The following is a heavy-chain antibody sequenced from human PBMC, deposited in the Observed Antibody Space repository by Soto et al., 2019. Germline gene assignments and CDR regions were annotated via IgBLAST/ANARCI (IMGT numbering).Heavy chain of an antibody. D-gene: IGHD5-12*01. CDR3: ARHNGRLRLLGIGY. CDR2: IYYSGST. V-gene: IGHV4-39*01. J-gene: IGHJ4*02. Sequence: QLQLQESGPGLVKPSDTLPFTGTVSGGSISSSGYYWGWLRPPPGKGLDWIGGIYYSGSTYYNPSLKSRVTVSVDTSKHQFSLKLSSVTTADTAVYYCARHNGRLRLLGIGYWGQGILVTVSS. CDR1: GGSISSSGYY.